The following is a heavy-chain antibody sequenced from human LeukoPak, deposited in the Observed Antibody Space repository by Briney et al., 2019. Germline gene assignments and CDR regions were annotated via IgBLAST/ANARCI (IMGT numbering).Heavy chain of an antibody. J-gene: IGHJ4*02. Sequence: ASVKVSCKASGYTFTSYGISWVRQAPGQGLEWMGWISAYNGNTNYAQKLQGGVTMTTDTSTSTAYMELRSLRSDDTAVYYCARQSLTVTKDYFDYWGQGTLVTVSS. CDR3: ARQSLTVTKDYFDY. CDR1: GYTFTSYG. D-gene: IGHD4-17*01. CDR2: ISAYNGNT. V-gene: IGHV1-18*01.